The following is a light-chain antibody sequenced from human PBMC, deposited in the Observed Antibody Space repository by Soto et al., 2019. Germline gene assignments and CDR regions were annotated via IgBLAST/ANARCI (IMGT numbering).Light chain of an antibody. Sequence: DIVMTQSPDSLAVSLGERATINCKSSQSVLYSSNNNNYLAWYQQKPGQPPKLLIYWASTRESGVPDRFSGSGSGTDFPLTISRLQAEDVAVYYCQKYYSTPHTFGQGTKLEIK. CDR3: QKYYSTPHT. CDR1: QSVLYSSNNNNY. J-gene: IGKJ2*01. V-gene: IGKV4-1*01. CDR2: WAS.